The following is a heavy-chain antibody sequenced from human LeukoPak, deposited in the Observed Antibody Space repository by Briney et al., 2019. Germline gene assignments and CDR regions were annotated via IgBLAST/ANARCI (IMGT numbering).Heavy chain of an antibody. Sequence: GRSLRLSCAASGFTFSSYSMNWVRQAPGKGLEWVSSISSSSSYIYYADSVKGRFTISRDNAKNSLYLQMNSLRAEDTAVYYCARDVMRGLDFDYWGQGTLVTVSS. CDR1: GFTFSSYS. J-gene: IGHJ4*02. V-gene: IGHV3-21*01. CDR3: ARDVMRGLDFDY. CDR2: ISSSSSYI.